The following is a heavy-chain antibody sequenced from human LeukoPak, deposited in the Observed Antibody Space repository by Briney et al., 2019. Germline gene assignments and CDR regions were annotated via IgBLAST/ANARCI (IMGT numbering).Heavy chain of an antibody. J-gene: IGHJ4*02. V-gene: IGHV1-46*01. D-gene: IGHD2-2*01. CDR3: ARDPCSTSCYRGFDY. CDR2: INPSGGST. Sequence: GASVKVSCKASGYTFTSYYMHWVRQAPGQGLEWMGIINPSGGSTSYAQKFQGRVTMTRDTSTSTVYMELSSLRSEGTAVYYCARDPCSTSCYRGFDYWGQGTLVTVSS. CDR1: GYTFTSYY.